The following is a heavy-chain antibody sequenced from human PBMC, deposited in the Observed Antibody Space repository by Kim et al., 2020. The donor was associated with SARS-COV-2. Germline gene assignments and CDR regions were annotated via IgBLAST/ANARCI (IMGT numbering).Heavy chain of an antibody. CDR2: IWYDGSNK. V-gene: IGHV3-33*01. CDR1: GFTFSSYA. CDR3: ASSGYDLYYYGMDV. J-gene: IGHJ6*02. Sequence: GGSLRLSCAASGFTFSSYAMHWVRQAPGKGLEWVAVIWYDGSNKYYADSVKGRFTISRDNSKNTLYLQMNSLRAEDTAVYYCASSGYDLYYYGMDVWGQGTTVTVSS. D-gene: IGHD5-12*01.